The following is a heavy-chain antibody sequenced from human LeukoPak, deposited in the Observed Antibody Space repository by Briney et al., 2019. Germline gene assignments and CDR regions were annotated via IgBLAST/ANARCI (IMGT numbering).Heavy chain of an antibody. CDR2: IYYSGST. J-gene: IGHJ6*03. CDR1: GGSISSSSYY. D-gene: IGHD4-23*01. V-gene: IGHV4-39*07. Sequence: SETLSLTCTVSGGSISSSSYYWGWIRQPPGKGLEWIRSIYYSGSTYYNPSLKSRVTISVDTSKNQFSLKLSSVTVADTAVYYCARDALDYGGNPFYYYYYMDFWGKGTTVTVSS. CDR3: ARDALDYGGNPFYYYYYMDF.